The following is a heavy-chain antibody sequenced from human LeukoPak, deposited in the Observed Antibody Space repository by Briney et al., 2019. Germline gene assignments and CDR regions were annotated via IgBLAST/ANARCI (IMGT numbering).Heavy chain of an antibody. V-gene: IGHV3-21*01. CDR1: GFTFSSYS. Sequence: GGSLRLSCAASGFTFSSYSMNWVRQAPGKGLEWVSSISSSSSYIYYADSVKGRFTISRDNTKNSLYLQMNSLRAEDTAVYYCARDKLATFDYWGQGTLVTVSS. J-gene: IGHJ4*02. CDR3: ARDKLATFDY. D-gene: IGHD5-12*01. CDR2: ISSSSSYI.